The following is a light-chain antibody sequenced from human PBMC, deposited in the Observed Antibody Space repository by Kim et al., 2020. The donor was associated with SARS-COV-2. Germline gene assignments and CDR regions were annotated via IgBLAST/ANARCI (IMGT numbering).Light chain of an antibody. V-gene: IGKV3-20*01. CDR2: GAS. J-gene: IGKJ4*01. CDR3: QQYDMSPLT. Sequence: PPGERATLSCRASQSVSSSYLAWYQQKPGQAPRLLIYGASSRATGIPDRFSGSESGTDFTLTISRLEPEDFAVYYCQQYDMSPLTFGGGTKVDIK. CDR1: QSVSSSY.